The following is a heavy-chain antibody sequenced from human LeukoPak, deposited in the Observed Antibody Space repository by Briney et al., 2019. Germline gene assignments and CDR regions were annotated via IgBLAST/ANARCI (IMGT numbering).Heavy chain of an antibody. CDR1: GGSISSYY. CDR3: ASEIAAAGPHNWFDP. D-gene: IGHD6-13*01. Sequence: PSGTLSLTCTVSGGSISSYYWSWIRQPAGKGLEWIGRIYTSGSTNYNPSLKSRVTMSVDTSKNQFSLKLSSVTAADTAVYYCASEIAAAGPHNWFDPWGQGTLVTVSS. J-gene: IGHJ5*02. V-gene: IGHV4-4*07. CDR2: IYTSGST.